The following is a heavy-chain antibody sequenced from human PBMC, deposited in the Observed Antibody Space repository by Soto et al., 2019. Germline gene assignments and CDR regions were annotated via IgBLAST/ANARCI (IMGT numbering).Heavy chain of an antibody. V-gene: IGHV1-3*01. CDR1: GISYTTYA. CDR2: INAGTGDT. J-gene: IGHJ4*02. Sequence: VQLVQSGAEVKKPGASVKISCTASGISYTTYAIHWVRQAPGQGLEWMGWINAGTGDTRYSQRFQGRVTLTRDTSATTTYMDLTSLRFEDTSIYYCARAITGYVTWGQGTLVTVSS. D-gene: IGHD5-12*01. CDR3: ARAITGYVT.